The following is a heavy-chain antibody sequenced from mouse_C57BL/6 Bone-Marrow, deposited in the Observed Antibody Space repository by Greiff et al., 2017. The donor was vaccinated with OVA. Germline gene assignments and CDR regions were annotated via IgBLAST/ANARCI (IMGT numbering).Heavy chain of an antibody. J-gene: IGHJ1*03. CDR1: GYSITSGYY. D-gene: IGHD1-1*01. CDR2: ISYDGSN. V-gene: IGHV3-6*01. CDR3: ARSYYGSPLGV. Sequence: VQLQQSGPGLVKPSQSLSLTCSVTGYSITSGYYWNWIRQFPGNKLEWMGYISYDGSNNYNPSLKNRVSITRDTSKNQFFLKLNSVTTEDTATYYCARSYYGSPLGVWGTGTTVTVSS.